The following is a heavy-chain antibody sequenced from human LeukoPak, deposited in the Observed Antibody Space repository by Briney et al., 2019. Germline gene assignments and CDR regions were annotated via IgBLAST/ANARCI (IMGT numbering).Heavy chain of an antibody. CDR1: GFTFSSYS. D-gene: IGHD2-21*02. CDR2: ISSSSSYI. CDR3: ARVQDQVTEFAP. J-gene: IGHJ5*02. V-gene: IGHV3-21*01. Sequence: GGSLRLSCAASGFTFSSYSMNWVRQAPGKGLEWVSSISSSSSYIYYADSVKGRFTISRDNDKNSLYLQMNSLRAEDTAVYYCARVQDQVTEFAPWGQGTLVTVSS.